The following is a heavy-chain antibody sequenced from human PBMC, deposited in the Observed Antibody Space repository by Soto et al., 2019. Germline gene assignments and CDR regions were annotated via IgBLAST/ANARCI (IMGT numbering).Heavy chain of an antibody. Sequence: SETLSLTCTVSGGSSSSGGYYWSWIRQHPGKGLEWIGYIYYSGSTYYNPSLKSRVTISVDTSKNQFSLKLSSVTAADTAVYYCARDAGYYDSSGYYYPGYWGQGTLVTVSS. D-gene: IGHD3-22*01. CDR1: GGSSSSGGYY. CDR3: ARDAGYYDSSGYYYPGY. CDR2: IYYSGST. V-gene: IGHV4-31*03. J-gene: IGHJ4*02.